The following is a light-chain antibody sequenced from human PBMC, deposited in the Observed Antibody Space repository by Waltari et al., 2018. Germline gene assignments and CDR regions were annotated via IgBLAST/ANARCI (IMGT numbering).Light chain of an antibody. CDR3: QSYYSSLSGSV. V-gene: IGLV1-40*01. Sequence: QQLPATAPKRLIYDNDNRPAGVPDRFSGSKSGTSASLAITGLQAEDEADYYCQSYYSSLSGSVFGGGTILTVL. J-gene: IGLJ2*01. CDR2: DND.